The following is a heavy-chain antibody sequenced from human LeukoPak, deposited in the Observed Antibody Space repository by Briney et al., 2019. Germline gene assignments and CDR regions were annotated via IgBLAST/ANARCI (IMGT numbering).Heavy chain of an antibody. CDR1: GFTFRTYA. CDR2: ISYDGSNT. Sequence: GRSLRLSRAASGFTFRTYAMHWVRQAPGKGLEWVAVISYDGSNTYYADSVKGRFTISRDNSKNTLYLQMNSLRAEDTAVYYCANDKGYCSGGSCYGGGDWGQGTLVTVSS. CDR3: ANDKGYCSGGSCYGGGD. D-gene: IGHD2-15*01. J-gene: IGHJ4*02. V-gene: IGHV3-30-3*02.